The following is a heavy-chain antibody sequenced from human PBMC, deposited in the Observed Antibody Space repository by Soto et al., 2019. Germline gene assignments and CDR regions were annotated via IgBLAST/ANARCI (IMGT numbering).Heavy chain of an antibody. CDR1: GFTFSSYG. Sequence: LRLSCAASGFTFSSYGMHWVRQAPGKGLEWVAVISYDGSNKYYADSVKGRFTISRDNSKNTLYLQMNSLRAEDTAVYYCAKGPAIVLVPAAMNYYY. V-gene: IGHV3-30*18. CDR3: AKGPAIVLVPAAMNYYY. CDR2: ISYDGSNK. D-gene: IGHD2-2*01. J-gene: IGHJ6*01.